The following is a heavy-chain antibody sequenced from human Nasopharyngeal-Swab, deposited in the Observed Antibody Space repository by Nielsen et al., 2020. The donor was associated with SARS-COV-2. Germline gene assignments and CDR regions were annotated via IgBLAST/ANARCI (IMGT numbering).Heavy chain of an antibody. V-gene: IGHV4-39*07. Sequence: SETLSLTCTVSGGSISSSSYYWGWIRQPPGKGLEWIGSIYYSGSTYYNPSLKSRVTMSVDTSKNQFSLKLSSVTAADTAVYYCARDRSYCSGGSCYGGNWFDPWGQGTLVTVSS. CDR3: ARDRSYCSGGSCYGGNWFDP. D-gene: IGHD2-15*01. J-gene: IGHJ5*02. CDR1: GGSISSSSYY. CDR2: IYYSGST.